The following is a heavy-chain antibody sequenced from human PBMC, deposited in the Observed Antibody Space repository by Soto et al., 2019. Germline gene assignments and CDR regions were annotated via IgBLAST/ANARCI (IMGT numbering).Heavy chain of an antibody. CDR1: GFTFSSYA. V-gene: IGHV3-23*01. Sequence: GGSLRLSCAASGFTFSSYAMSWVRQAPGKGLEWVSGITGNGHNTYYAESVKGRFTISRDNSKNTLYLQMNSLRAEDTAVYYCARVTQAVAADYWGQGTLVTVSS. J-gene: IGHJ4*02. D-gene: IGHD6-19*01. CDR2: ITGNGHNT. CDR3: ARVTQAVAADY.